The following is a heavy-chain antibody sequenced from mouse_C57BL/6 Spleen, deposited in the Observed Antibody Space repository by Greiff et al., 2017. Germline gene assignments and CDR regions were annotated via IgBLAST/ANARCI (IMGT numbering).Heavy chain of an antibody. CDR1: GYTFTSYW. D-gene: IGHD2-4*01. J-gene: IGHJ2*01. CDR2: IYPTDSET. Sequence: QVQLQQSGAELVRPGASVKLSCKASGYTFTSYWMHWVKQRPGQGLEWIGNIYPTDSETAYNQKFKDKATLTVDKSSSTAYMQLSSLTSEDSAVYYCARRNDSDGRYFDYWGQGTTLTVSA. CDR3: ARRNDSDGRYFDY. V-gene: IGHV1-61*01.